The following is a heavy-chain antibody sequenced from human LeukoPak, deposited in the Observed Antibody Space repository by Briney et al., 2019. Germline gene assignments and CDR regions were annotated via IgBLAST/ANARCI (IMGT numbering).Heavy chain of an antibody. J-gene: IGHJ6*03. D-gene: IGHD2-15*01. CDR2: ISGSGGST. CDR3: TRHYDSRYCSGGSCFYYYYYMDV. V-gene: IGHV3-23*01. Sequence: PGETLRLSCAASGFTFSSHGMNWVRQAPGKGLKWVSAISGSGGSTYYADSVKGRVTISRDNSKNTLYLQMNSLKTEDTAVYYCTRHYDSRYCSGGSCFYYYYYMDVWGKGTTVTVSS. CDR1: GFTFSSHG.